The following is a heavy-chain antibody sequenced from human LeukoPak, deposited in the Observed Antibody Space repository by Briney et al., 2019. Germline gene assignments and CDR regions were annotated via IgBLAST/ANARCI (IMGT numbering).Heavy chain of an antibody. CDR1: GFTFSNHA. CDR3: AKGDTMTTRGRYFDY. J-gene: IGHJ4*02. CDR2: ISGSGGTT. Sequence: GGSLRLSCAVSGFTFSNHAMTWVRQAPGKGLEWVSSISGSGGTTHYADSVKGRLTISKDKSKSTLYLQVNSLRVEDTAVYYCAKGDTMTTRGRYFDYWGQGTLVTVSS. V-gene: IGHV3-23*01. D-gene: IGHD4-17*01.